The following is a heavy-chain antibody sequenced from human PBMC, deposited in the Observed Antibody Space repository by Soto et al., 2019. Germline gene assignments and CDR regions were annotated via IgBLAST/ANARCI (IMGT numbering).Heavy chain of an antibody. V-gene: IGHV4-39*01. CDR3: ARGAITMASNWFDP. J-gene: IGHJ5*02. CDR2: IYYSGST. D-gene: IGHD3-10*01. Sequence: QLQLQESGPGLVKPSETLSLTCTVSGGSISSSSYYWGWIRQPPGKGLEWIGSIYYSGSTYYNPSLKSRVTISVDTSKNQFSLKLSSVTAADTAVYYCARGAITMASNWFDPWGQGTLVTVSS. CDR1: GGSISSSSYY.